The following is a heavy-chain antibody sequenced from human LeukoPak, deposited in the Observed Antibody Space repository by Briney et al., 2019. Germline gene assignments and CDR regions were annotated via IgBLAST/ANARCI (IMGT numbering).Heavy chain of an antibody. Sequence: PGGSLRLSCAASGFTFISYAMHWVRQAPGKGLEWVAVISYDGSNKYYADSVKGRFTISIDNSKNTLYLQMNSLRAEDTAVYYCARDSGDYCSSTSCYASFDYWGQGTLVTVSS. D-gene: IGHD2-2*01. J-gene: IGHJ4*02. CDR3: ARDSGDYCSSTSCYASFDY. CDR1: GFTFISYA. CDR2: ISYDGSNK. V-gene: IGHV3-30*04.